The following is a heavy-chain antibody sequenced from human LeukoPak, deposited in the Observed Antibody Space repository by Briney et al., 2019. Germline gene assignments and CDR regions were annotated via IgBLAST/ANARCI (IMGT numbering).Heavy chain of an antibody. CDR3: ASVGDYVYYYGMDV. CDR2: IYYSGST. CDR1: GGSISSSSYY. D-gene: IGHD4-17*01. Sequence: PSETLSLTCTVSGGSISSSSYYWGWIRQPPGKGLEWIGSIYYSGSTYYNPSLKSRVTISVDTSKNQFSLKLSSVTAADTAVYYCASVGDYVYYYGMDVWGQGTTVTVSS. J-gene: IGHJ6*02. V-gene: IGHV4-39*07.